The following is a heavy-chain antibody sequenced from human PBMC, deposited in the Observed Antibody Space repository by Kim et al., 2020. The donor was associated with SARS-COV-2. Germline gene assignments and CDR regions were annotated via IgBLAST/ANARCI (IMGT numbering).Heavy chain of an antibody. CDR3: ARGPRIMVRGVIIHYPASMDV. J-gene: IGHJ6*02. D-gene: IGHD3-10*01. CDR2: IYYSGST. V-gene: IGHV4-61*01. CDR1: GGSVSSGSYY. Sequence: SETLSLTCTVTGGSVSSGSYYWSWIRQPPGKGLEWIGYIYYSGSTNYNPSLKSRVTISVDTSKNQFSLKLSSVTAADTAVYYCARGPRIMVRGVIIHYPASMDVWGQGTTVTVSS.